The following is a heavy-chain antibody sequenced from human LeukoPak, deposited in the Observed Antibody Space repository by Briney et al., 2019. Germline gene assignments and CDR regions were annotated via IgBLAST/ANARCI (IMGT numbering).Heavy chain of an antibody. Sequence: SETLSLTCTVSGGSISSYYWSWIRQPPGKGLEWIGYIYYSGSTNYNPSLKSRVTISVDTSKNQFSLKLSSVTAADTAVYYCARRGSGWYVGYFQHWGQGTLVTVSS. CDR3: ARRGSGWYVGYFQH. CDR2: IYYSGST. V-gene: IGHV4-59*12. J-gene: IGHJ1*01. D-gene: IGHD6-19*01. CDR1: GGSISSYY.